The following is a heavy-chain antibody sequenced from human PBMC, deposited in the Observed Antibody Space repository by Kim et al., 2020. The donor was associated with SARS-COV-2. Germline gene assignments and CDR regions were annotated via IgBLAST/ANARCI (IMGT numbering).Heavy chain of an antibody. J-gene: IGHJ4*02. CDR3: AKFKGVWEPAPTLGD. D-gene: IGHD1-26*01. V-gene: IGHV3-23*01. Sequence: SVKGRFTSSRDNSKNTLYLQMNSLRAEDTDVYYCAKFKGVWEPAPTLGDWGQGTLVTVSS.